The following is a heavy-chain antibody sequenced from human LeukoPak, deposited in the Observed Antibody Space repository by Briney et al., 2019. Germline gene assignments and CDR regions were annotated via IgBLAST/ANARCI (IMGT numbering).Heavy chain of an antibody. Sequence: ASVKVSCKASGGTFSSYAISWVRQAPGQGLEWMGWISVYNGNTNYAQKFQDRVTMTTDTSTSTAYMELRSLRPEDTAVYYCARPSPPGDGYNPCDYWGPGALVIVSS. CDR1: GGTFSSYA. CDR2: ISVYNGNT. V-gene: IGHV1-18*01. D-gene: IGHD5-24*01. CDR3: ARPSPPGDGYNPCDY. J-gene: IGHJ4*02.